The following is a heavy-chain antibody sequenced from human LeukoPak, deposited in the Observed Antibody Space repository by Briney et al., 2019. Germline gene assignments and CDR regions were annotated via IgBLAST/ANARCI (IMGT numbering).Heavy chain of an antibody. D-gene: IGHD6-13*01. V-gene: IGHV3-23*01. Sequence: GGSLRLSCAASGFTFSSYAMSWVRQAPGKGLEWVSAISDGGGSTYYADSVTGRFTISRDNSKNTLYLQMNYLRDEDTAVYYCAKDLHSSSWYNYFQHWGQGTLVTVSS. CDR1: GFTFSSYA. CDR2: ISDGGGST. CDR3: AKDLHSSSWYNYFQH. J-gene: IGHJ1*01.